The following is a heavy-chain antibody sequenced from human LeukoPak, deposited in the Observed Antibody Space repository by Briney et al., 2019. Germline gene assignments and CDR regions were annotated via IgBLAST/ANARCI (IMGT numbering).Heavy chain of an antibody. V-gene: IGHV3-21*04. CDR1: GFTFSSYK. J-gene: IGHJ4*02. CDR3: AKDVDIGDGYNLDY. Sequence: GGSLRLSCVASGFTFSSYKMNWVRQAPGRGLEWVSSIHSGGSDIYYADSVKGRFTISRDNSKNTLYLQMNSLRAEDTAVYYCAKDVDIGDGYNLDYWGQGTLVTVSS. CDR2: IHSGGSDI. D-gene: IGHD5-24*01.